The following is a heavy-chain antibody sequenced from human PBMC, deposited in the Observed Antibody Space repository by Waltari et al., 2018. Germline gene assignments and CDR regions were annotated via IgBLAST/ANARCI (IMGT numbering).Heavy chain of an antibody. CDR2: IHPDGKTI. Sequence: EVQVVESGGGLVQPGGSLRLSCAASSFKVSRYWMHWVRQVQGKGLVWVARIHPDGKTINYADSVRGRFTISRDSARNTLYLQMNSLRADDTAVYYCVRDFGGNLDSWGQGTLVTVSS. CDR1: SFKVSRYW. J-gene: IGHJ4*02. D-gene: IGHD2-15*01. V-gene: IGHV3-74*01. CDR3: VRDFGGNLDS.